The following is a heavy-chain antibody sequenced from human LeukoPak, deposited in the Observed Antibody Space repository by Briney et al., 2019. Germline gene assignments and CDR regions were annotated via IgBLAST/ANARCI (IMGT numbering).Heavy chain of an antibody. Sequence: SGGSLRLSCAASGFTFSKYWMHWVRHAPGKGLVWVSHINTDGSYTTYADSVRGRFTGSRDNAKNTLYLQINSLRVEDTATYYCARPQEGGTTRSHGMDVWGQGTTVTVSS. D-gene: IGHD2-2*01. CDR2: INTDGSYT. J-gene: IGHJ6*02. V-gene: IGHV3-74*01. CDR3: ARPQEGGTTRSHGMDV. CDR1: GFTFSKYW.